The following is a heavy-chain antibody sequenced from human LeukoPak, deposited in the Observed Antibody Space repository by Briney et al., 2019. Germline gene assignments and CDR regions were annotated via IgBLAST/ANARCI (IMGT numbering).Heavy chain of an antibody. J-gene: IGHJ4*02. Sequence: GGSLRLSCSASGFTVSSNYMSWVRQAPGKGLGWVSVIDSGGSTYYADSVKGRFTISRDNSKNTLYLQMNSLRAEDTAVYYCARGLGDSSGYYFGYFDYWGQGTLVTVSS. CDR3: ARGLGDSSGYYFGYFDY. D-gene: IGHD3-22*01. V-gene: IGHV3-66*01. CDR2: IDSGGST. CDR1: GFTVSSNY.